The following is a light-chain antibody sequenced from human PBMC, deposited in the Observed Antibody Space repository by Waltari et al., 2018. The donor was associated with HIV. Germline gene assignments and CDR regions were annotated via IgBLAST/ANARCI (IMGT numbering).Light chain of an antibody. CDR2: EGD. Sequence: QSALTQPASVSGSPGQSITISCTGTSSDVGSYNLVSWYQQHPGNAPKLIIYEGDKRPSGVSYRFSVSKSGSTASLTISGLQAEDEADYYCCSYAGSSTYVVFGGGTQLTVL. CDR1: SSDVGSYNL. V-gene: IGLV2-23*01. J-gene: IGLJ2*01. CDR3: CSYAGSSTYVV.